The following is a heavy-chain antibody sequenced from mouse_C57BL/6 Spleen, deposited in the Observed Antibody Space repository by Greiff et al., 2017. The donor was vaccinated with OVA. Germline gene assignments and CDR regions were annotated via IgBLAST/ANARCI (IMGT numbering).Heavy chain of an antibody. J-gene: IGHJ2*01. D-gene: IGHD2-4*01. CDR2: LYPGSGST. CDR1: GYTFTSYW. Sequence: VQLQQPGAELVKPGASVKMSCKASGYTFTSYWITWVKQRPGQGLEWIGDLYPGSGSTNYNEQFKSTATLTVDTSSSTAYMQLSSLTSEDSAVYYGGVTYYDYDEGYFDYWGQGTTLTVSS. CDR3: GVTYYDYDEGYFDY. V-gene: IGHV1-55*01.